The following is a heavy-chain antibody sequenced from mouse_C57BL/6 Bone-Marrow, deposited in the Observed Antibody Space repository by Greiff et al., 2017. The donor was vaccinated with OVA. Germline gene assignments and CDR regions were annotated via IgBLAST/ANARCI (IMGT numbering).Heavy chain of an antibody. CDR1: GYTFTSYW. CDR3: ARSGYVDY. Sequence: QVQLQQPGAELVMPGASVKLSCKASGYTFTSYWMHWVKQRPGQGLEWIGEIDPSDSYTNYNQKFKGKSTLTVDKSSSTAYMQPSSLTSEDSAVYYCARSGYVDYWGQGTSVTVSS. J-gene: IGHJ4*01. V-gene: IGHV1-69*01. CDR2: IDPSDSYT. D-gene: IGHD3-1*01.